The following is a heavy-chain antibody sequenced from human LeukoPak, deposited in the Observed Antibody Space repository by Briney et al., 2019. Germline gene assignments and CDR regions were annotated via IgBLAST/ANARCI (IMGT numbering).Heavy chain of an antibody. CDR2: INHSGST. CDR1: GGSFSGYY. Sequence: SETLSLTCAVYGGSFSGYYWSWIRQPPGKGLEWIGEINHSGSTNYNPSLKSRVTISVDTSKNQFSLNLSSVTAADTAVYYCARQWQWLVHVFDYWGQGTLVTVSS. D-gene: IGHD6-19*01. CDR3: ARQWQWLVHVFDY. J-gene: IGHJ4*02. V-gene: IGHV4-34*01.